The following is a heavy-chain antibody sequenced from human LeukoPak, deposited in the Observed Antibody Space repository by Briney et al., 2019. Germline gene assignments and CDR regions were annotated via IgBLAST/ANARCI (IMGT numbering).Heavy chain of an antibody. J-gene: IGHJ6*03. D-gene: IGHD2-21*01. CDR3: ARGNSAWHHYYYMDV. CDR2: ISFNGGST. V-gene: IGHV3-64*01. Sequence: PGGSLRLSCAASGFTFSSYAMHWVRQAPGKGLEYVSAISFNGGSTYYANSVKGRFTISRDNSKNTLYLQMGSLRAEDMAVYYCARGNSAWHHYYYMDVWGKGTTVTISS. CDR1: GFTFSSYA.